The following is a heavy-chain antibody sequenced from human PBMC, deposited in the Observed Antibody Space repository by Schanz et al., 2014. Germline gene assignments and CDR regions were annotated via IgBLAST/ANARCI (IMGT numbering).Heavy chain of an antibody. Sequence: EVQLLESGGGLVQPGGSLRLSCVASGFTFFGSFAMSWVRQAPGKGLEWVSRMIGSGSSVFYADSVKGRFTISRDNLKNTVYLQMNSLRAGDTAVYYCAREDCSATSCYFRYWGQGTLVTVSS. CDR3: AREDCSATSCYFRY. V-gene: IGHV3-23*01. CDR1: GFTFFGSFA. D-gene: IGHD2-21*01. J-gene: IGHJ4*02. CDR2: MIGSGSSV.